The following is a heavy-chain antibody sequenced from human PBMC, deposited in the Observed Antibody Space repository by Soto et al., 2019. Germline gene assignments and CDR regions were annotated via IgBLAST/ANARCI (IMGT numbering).Heavy chain of an antibody. CDR1: GFTFSSYG. J-gene: IGHJ4*02. CDR3: ARDSLYYDILTGYGRPDY. V-gene: IGHV3-48*03. Sequence: PGGSLRLSCAASGFTFSSYGRNWVRQAPGKGLEWVSYISSSGSTIYYADSVKGRFTISRDNAKNSLYLQMNSLRAEDTAVYYCARDSLYYDILTGYGRPDYWGQGTLVTVYS. CDR2: ISSSGSTI. D-gene: IGHD3-9*01.